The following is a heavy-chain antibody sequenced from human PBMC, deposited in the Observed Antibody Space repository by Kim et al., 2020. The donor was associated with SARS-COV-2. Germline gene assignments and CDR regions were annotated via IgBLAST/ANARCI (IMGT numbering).Heavy chain of an antibody. J-gene: IGHJ6*02. D-gene: IGHD6-19*01. CDR3: ARVRDSSGSYYYYYGMDV. Sequence: KRRVTISVDTAKNQFSLKLSSVTAADTAVYYCARVRDSSGSYYYYYGMDVWGQGTTVTVSS. V-gene: IGHV4-34*01.